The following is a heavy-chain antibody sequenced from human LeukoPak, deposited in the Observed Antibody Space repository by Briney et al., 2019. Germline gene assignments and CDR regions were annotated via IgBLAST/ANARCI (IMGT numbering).Heavy chain of an antibody. CDR1: GLTFSGYW. CDR2: INSDGSRT. D-gene: IGHD2-21*01. J-gene: IGHJ4*02. Sequence: GGSLRLSCATSGLTFSGYWMHWVRQAPGKGLVWVSRINSDGSRTTYGDSVKGRFTISRDNAKNTLYLQMNSLRVEDTAVYYCAREGDYSPFDCWGQGTLVTVSS. CDR3: AREGDYSPFDC. V-gene: IGHV3-74*01.